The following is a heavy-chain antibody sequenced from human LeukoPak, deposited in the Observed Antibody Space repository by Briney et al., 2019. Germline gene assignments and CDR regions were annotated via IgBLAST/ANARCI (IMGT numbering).Heavy chain of an antibody. Sequence: PGGSLRLSCAASGFTFSSYWMSWVRQAPGKGLEWVANIKQDGSEKYYVDSVKGRFTISRDNAKNTLYLQMNSLRAEDTAVYYCVRVRGVIMWDGGYWGQGTLVTVSS. CDR2: IKQDGSEK. CDR3: VRVRGVIMWDGGY. CDR1: GFTFSSYW. D-gene: IGHD3-10*01. V-gene: IGHV3-7*04. J-gene: IGHJ4*02.